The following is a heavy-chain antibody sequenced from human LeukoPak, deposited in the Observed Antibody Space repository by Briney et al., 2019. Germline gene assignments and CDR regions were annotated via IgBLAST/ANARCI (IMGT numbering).Heavy chain of an antibody. J-gene: IGHJ5*02. V-gene: IGHV3-23*01. CDR3: AKDRQLLWFGEFLFDP. CDR1: GFTFSSYG. Sequence: AGGSLRLSCAASGFTFSSYGMSWVRQAPGKGLEWVSAISGSGGSTYYADSVKGRSTISRDNSKNTLYLQMNSLRAEDTAVYYCAKDRQLLWFGEFLFDPWGQGTLVTVSS. CDR2: ISGSGGST. D-gene: IGHD3-10*01.